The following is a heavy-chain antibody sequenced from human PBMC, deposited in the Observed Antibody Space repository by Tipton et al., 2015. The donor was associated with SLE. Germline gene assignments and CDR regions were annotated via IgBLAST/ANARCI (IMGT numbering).Heavy chain of an antibody. D-gene: IGHD5-12*01. CDR2: ISLDGSNK. V-gene: IGHV3-30*04. CDR3: ARDSRWLPDY. J-gene: IGHJ4*02. Sequence: SLRLSCTTSGFTFGDYAMSWFRQAPGKGLEWVAVISLDGSNKYYADSVKGRFTISKDNSRNTLYLEMNSLRAEDTALYYCARDSRWLPDYWGQGTLVTVSS. CDR1: GFTFGDYA.